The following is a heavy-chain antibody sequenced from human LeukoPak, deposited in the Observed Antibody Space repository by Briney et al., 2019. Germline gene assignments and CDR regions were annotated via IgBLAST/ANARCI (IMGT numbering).Heavy chain of an antibody. CDR3: ARDHRGIFSPFDY. V-gene: IGHV3-7*01. Sequence: PGGSLRLSCAASGFTFSSYWMSWVRQAPGKGLEWVANIKQDGSETYYVDSVKGRFIISRDNAKNSLYLQMNSLRAEDTAVYYCARDHRGIFSPFDYWGQGTLVTVSS. J-gene: IGHJ4*02. CDR2: IKQDGSET. CDR1: GFTFSSYW.